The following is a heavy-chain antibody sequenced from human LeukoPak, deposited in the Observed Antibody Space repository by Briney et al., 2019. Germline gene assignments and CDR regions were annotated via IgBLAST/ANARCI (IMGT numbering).Heavy chain of an antibody. V-gene: IGHV3-33*01. Sequence: GRSLRLSCAASGFTFSRYGMHWVRQAPAKGLEGVAVVWYDGSNKYYADSVKGRFTISRDNSENTLYLQMNSLRAEDTAVYYCARDLETGVERYFYYYGMDVWGQGATVTVSS. CDR2: VWYDGSNK. D-gene: IGHD1-1*01. J-gene: IGHJ6*02. CDR1: GFTFSRYG. CDR3: ARDLETGVERYFYYYGMDV.